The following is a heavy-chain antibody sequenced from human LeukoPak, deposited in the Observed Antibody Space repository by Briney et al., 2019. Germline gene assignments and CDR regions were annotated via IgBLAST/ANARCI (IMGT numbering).Heavy chain of an antibody. V-gene: IGHV4-34*01. Sequence: SETLSLTCAVYGGSFSGYYWSWIRQPPGKGLEWIGEINHSGSTNYNPSLKSRVTISVDTSKNQFSLKLSSVTAADTAVYYCARGPYRPYPNPLIAARPFDYWGQGTLVTVSS. D-gene: IGHD6-6*01. CDR3: ARGPYRPYPNPLIAARPFDY. CDR1: GGSFSGYY. J-gene: IGHJ4*02. CDR2: INHSGST.